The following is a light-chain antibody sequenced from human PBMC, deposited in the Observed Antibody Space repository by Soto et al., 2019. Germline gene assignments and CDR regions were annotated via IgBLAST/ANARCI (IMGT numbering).Light chain of an antibody. Sequence: DIQMTQSPTSLSASVGDRVTITCRASQGIRNCVAWYQQKPGKAPKLLIYAASTLQSGVPSRFSGSGSGTECTLTINSLQHEDVATYSCQKYSSVPVFGPGTKVEIK. CDR3: QKYSSVPV. V-gene: IGKV1-27*01. CDR2: AAS. CDR1: QGIRNC. J-gene: IGKJ3*01.